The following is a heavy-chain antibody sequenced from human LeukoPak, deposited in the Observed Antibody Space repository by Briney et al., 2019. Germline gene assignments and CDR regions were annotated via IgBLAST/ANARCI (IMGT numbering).Heavy chain of an antibody. Sequence: GGSLRLSCAASGFTVSSNYMSWVRQAPGKGLEWVSVISSGGSTHYADSVRDRFSIPRDNSKNTVYLQMNSLRAEDTAVYYCARGTSSGWYGVYWGQGTLVTVSS. D-gene: IGHD6-19*01. CDR3: ARGTSSGWYGVY. CDR1: GFTVSSNY. V-gene: IGHV3-66*01. CDR2: ISSGGST. J-gene: IGHJ4*02.